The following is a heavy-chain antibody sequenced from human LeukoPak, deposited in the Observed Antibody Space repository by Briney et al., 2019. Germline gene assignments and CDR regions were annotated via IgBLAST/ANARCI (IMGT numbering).Heavy chain of an antibody. Sequence: PSETLSLTCTVSGYSISSGYYWGWIRQPPGKGPEWIGSIYQSGSTYYNPSLKSRVTISVDTSKNQFSLKLSSVTAADTAVYYCARDHEYCSSTSCSDYWGQGTLVTVSS. CDR2: IYQSGST. CDR1: GYSISSGYY. D-gene: IGHD2-2*01. V-gene: IGHV4-38-2*02. CDR3: ARDHEYCSSTSCSDY. J-gene: IGHJ4*02.